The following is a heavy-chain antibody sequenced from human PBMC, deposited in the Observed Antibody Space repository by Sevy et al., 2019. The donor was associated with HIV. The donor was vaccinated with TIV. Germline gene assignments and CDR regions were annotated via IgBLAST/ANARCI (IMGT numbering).Heavy chain of an antibody. CDR1: GFTFSSFA. V-gene: IGHV3-23*01. D-gene: IGHD1-26*01. Sequence: GGSLRLSCTASGFTFSSFAMSWVRQTPGKGLEWVSGLNGSGGSTYYPDSVKGRFTISRDNSKNTLYLQMNSLRAEDTAVYYCAKDTDSGSYLNDASDIWGQGTMVTVSS. J-gene: IGHJ3*02. CDR3: AKDTDSGSYLNDASDI. CDR2: LNGSGGST.